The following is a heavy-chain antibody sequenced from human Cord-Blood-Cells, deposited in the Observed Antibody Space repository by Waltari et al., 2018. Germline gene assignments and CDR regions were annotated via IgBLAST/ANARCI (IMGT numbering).Heavy chain of an antibody. V-gene: IGHV2-26*01. CDR3: ARIAAAGTRKIPNFDY. Sequence: QVTLKESGPVLVKPTETLTLTCTVSGFSLSNARMGVSWIRQPPGKALECLAHIFSNHEKSYNTSLKSRVTLSKDTSKSHVVLTMTNMDPMDTATYYCARIAAAGTRKIPNFDYWGQGTLVTVSS. CDR2: IFSNHEK. CDR1: GFSLSNARMG. D-gene: IGHD6-13*01. J-gene: IGHJ4*02.